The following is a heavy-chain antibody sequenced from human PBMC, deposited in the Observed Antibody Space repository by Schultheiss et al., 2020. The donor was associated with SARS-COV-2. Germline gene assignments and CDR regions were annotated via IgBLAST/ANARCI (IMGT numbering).Heavy chain of an antibody. Sequence: SVKVSCKASGGTFSSYAISWVRQAPGQGLEWIGGIIPIFGTANYAQKFQGRVTITADESTSTAYMELSSLRSEDTAVYYCARGITMVRGVHYGMDVWGQGTTVTVSS. D-gene: IGHD3-10*01. V-gene: IGHV1-69*13. CDR3: ARGITMVRGVHYGMDV. J-gene: IGHJ6*02. CDR1: GGTFSSYA. CDR2: IIPIFGTA.